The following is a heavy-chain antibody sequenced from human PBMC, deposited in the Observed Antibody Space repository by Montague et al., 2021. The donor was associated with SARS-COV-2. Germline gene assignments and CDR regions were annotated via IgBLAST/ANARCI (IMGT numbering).Heavy chain of an antibody. J-gene: IGHJ4*02. CDR2: INRNGDTI. D-gene: IGHD5-18*01. CDR1: GFTFDDYG. Sequence: SLRLSCAASGFTFDDYGMSWVRQAPGKGLEWVSGINRNGDTIDYGDSVKGRFIISRDNVKNSLYLQMNSLRAEDTALYYCSRGYNYGPFNLWGQGTLVTVTS. CDR3: SRGYNYGPFNL. V-gene: IGHV3-20*04.